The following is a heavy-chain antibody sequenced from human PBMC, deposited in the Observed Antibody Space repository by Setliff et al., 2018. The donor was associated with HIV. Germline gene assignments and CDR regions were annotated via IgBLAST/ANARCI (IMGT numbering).Heavy chain of an antibody. D-gene: IGHD3-3*01. Sequence: GGSLRLSCVASGFTFSTYWMSWVRQAPGKGLEFVAKINQDGSVTNYVDSVKGRFTITRDNARNLVYLQMSSLRAEDTAAYYCARGLYYNFWSGDSYYYYMDVWGKGTTVTVSS. CDR1: GFTFSTYW. J-gene: IGHJ6*03. V-gene: IGHV3-7*03. CDR3: ARGLYYNFWSGDSYYYYMDV. CDR2: INQDGSVT.